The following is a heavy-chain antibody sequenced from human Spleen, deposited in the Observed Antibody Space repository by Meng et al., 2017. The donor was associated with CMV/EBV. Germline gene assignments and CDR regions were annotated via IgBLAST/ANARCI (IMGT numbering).Heavy chain of an antibody. CDR2: ISSSGSTI. CDR1: GFTFSDYY. J-gene: IGHJ4*02. CDR3: ARLLLGSTWTHDY. D-gene: IGHD6-13*01. V-gene: IGHV3-11*01. Sequence: GGSLRLSCAASGFTFSDYYMSWIRQAPGKGLEWVSYISSSGSTIYYADSVKGRFTISRDNSKNTAFLQMSSLRAEDTAVYYCARLLLGSTWTHDYWGQGTLVTVSS.